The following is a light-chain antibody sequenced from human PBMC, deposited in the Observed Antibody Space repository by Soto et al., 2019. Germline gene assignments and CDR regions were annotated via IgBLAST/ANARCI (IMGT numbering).Light chain of an antibody. V-gene: IGLV2-23*01. Sequence: QSVLTQPSSVSGSPGQSITLSCTRTSSGVENYNLVSWYQHRPGKAPKLIIYEGSQRRSGVSDRFSGSKSGNTASLTISGLRAEDEADYYCSSYAGAVVFGGGTKLTVL. J-gene: IGLJ2*01. CDR1: SSGVENYNL. CDR3: SSYAGAVV. CDR2: EGS.